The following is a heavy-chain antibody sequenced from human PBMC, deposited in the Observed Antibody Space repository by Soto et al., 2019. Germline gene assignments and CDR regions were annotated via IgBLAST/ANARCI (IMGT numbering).Heavy chain of an antibody. CDR2: ISGSGDST. D-gene: IGHD6-19*01. CDR1: GFVFSSYA. Sequence: GGSLRLSCVASGFVFSSYAMSWVRQAPGMGLEWVSVISGSGDSTYYADSGKGRFTITRDNSKKMLYLQMNSLRAEDTAVFYCAKGLLFGSGPHDAFDVWGPGTMVTVSS. J-gene: IGHJ3*01. V-gene: IGHV3-23*01. CDR3: AKGLLFGSGPHDAFDV.